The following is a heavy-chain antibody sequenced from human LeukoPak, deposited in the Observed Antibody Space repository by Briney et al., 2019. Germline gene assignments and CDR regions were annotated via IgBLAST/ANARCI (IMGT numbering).Heavy chain of an antibody. J-gene: IGHJ4*02. V-gene: IGHV3-11*01. D-gene: IGHD5-24*01. CDR2: ISSSGSTI. CDR3: ARVPEMATIDY. Sequence: GSLRLSCAASGFTFSDYYMSWIRQAPGKGLEWVSYISSSGSTIYYADSVKGRFTISRDNAKNSPYLQMNSLRAEDTAVYYCARVPEMATIDYWGQGTLVTVSS. CDR1: GFTFSDYY.